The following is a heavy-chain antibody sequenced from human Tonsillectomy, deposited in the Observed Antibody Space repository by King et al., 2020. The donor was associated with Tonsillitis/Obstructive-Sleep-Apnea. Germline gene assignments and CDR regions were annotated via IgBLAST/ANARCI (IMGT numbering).Heavy chain of an antibody. V-gene: IGHV3-33*06. CDR3: AKESLPPTNYYDYYDSSGQGRYFDY. Sequence: VQLVESGGGVVQPGRSLRLSCAASGFTFSSYGMHWVRQAPGKGLEWVAVIWYDGSNKYYADSVKGRFTISRDNSKNTLYLQMNSLRDEDTAVYYCAKESLPPTNYYDYYDSSGQGRYFDYWGQGTLVTVSS. D-gene: IGHD3-22*01. CDR2: IWYDGSNK. CDR1: GFTFSSYG. J-gene: IGHJ4*02.